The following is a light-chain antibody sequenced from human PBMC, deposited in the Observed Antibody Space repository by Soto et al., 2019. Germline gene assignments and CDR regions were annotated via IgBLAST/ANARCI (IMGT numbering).Light chain of an antibody. V-gene: IGLV2-11*01. CDR1: SSDVGGYNY. CDR3: CSYAGDYTFV. CDR2: DVK. Sequence: QSALTQPRSVSWSPGQSVTISCTGTSSDVGGYNYVTWYQQYPGKAPKVMIYDVKTRPSGVPDRFSGSKSGNTASLTISGLQAEDEADYYCCSYAGDYTFVFGTGTKVTVL. J-gene: IGLJ1*01.